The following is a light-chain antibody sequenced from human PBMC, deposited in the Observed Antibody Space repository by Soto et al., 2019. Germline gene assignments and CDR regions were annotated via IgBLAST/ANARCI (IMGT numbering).Light chain of an antibody. CDR3: QQYGSSPPWT. CDR1: QSVSNNY. V-gene: IGKV3-20*01. J-gene: IGKJ1*01. CDR2: GAS. Sequence: IVLTQSPGTLSLSPGERATLSCRAIQSVSNNYLAWYQQKPSQAPRLLIYGASSRATGIPDRFSGSGSGTDFTLTISRLEPEDFAVYYCQQYGSSPPWTFGQGTKVDIK.